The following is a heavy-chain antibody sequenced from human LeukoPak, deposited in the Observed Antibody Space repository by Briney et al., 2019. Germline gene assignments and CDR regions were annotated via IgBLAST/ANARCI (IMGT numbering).Heavy chain of an antibody. D-gene: IGHD4-17*01. CDR3: ARGGPYGIYYYYYMDV. CDR2: IIPIFGTA. CDR1: GGTFSSYA. V-gene: IGHV1-69*05. Sequence: ASVKVSCKASGGTFSSYAISWVRQAPGQGLEWMGGIIPIFGTANYAQKFQGRVTITTDESTGTAYMELSSLRSEDTAVYYCARGGPYGIYYYYYMDVWGKGTTVTVSS. J-gene: IGHJ6*03.